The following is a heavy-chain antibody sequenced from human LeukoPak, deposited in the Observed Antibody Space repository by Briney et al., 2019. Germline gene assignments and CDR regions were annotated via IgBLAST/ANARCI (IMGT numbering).Heavy chain of an antibody. D-gene: IGHD2-15*01. CDR1: GFTFSSYS. CDR2: ISSSSSYI. V-gene: IGHV3-21*01. CDR3: ARDQRCSGGSCYNWFDP. Sequence: GGSLRLSCAASGFTFSSYSMNWVRQAPGKGLEWVSSISSSSSYIYYADSVKGRFTISRDNAKNSLYLQMNSLRAEDTAVYYCARDQRCSGGSCYNWFDPWGQGTLVTVSS. J-gene: IGHJ5*02.